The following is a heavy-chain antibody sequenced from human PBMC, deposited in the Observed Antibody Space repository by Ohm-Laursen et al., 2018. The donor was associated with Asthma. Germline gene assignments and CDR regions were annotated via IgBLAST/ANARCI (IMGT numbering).Heavy chain of an antibody. V-gene: IGHV1-69*10. CDR3: ASSFNSGYDANRYYFDY. D-gene: IGHD5-12*01. Sequence: GASVKVSCNASGGTFSSYAISWVRQAPGQGLEWMGGIIPIFGIANYAQKFQGRVTITADKSTSTAYMELSSLRSEDTAVYYCASSFNSGYDANRYYFDYWGQGTLVTVSS. CDR1: GGTFSSYA. J-gene: IGHJ4*02. CDR2: IIPIFGIA.